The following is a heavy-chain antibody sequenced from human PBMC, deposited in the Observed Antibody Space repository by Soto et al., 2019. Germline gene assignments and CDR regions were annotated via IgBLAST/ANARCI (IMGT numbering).Heavy chain of an antibody. V-gene: IGHV4-34*02. Sequence: QVQLQQWGAGLLKPSETLSLTCAVYGGSFSGYSWTWIRQPPGKALEWIGQINHSGSANYNPSLKGRVTISVATPKNQFSLELASVTAADTAVYYCARGLFSEDSYSGGWYFFDYWGQGTLVTVSS. CDR3: ARGLFSEDSYSGGWYFFDY. D-gene: IGHD3-10*01. CDR1: GGSFSGYS. CDR2: INHSGSA. J-gene: IGHJ4*02.